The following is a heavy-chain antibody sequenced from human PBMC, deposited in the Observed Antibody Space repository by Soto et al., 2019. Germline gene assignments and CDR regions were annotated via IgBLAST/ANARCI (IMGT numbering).Heavy chain of an antibody. D-gene: IGHD6-19*01. CDR3: ARDMYSSDYFVKWFEP. CDR2: ISHDGINK. V-gene: IGHV3-30-3*01. J-gene: IGHJ5*02. CDR1: GCSFSSYA. Sequence: VRLVESGGGVVQPGRSLRLSCTASGCSFSSYAMYWFRQPPGKGLEWVAVISHDGINKHYADSVKGRVTVSRDNSNHSLDLQLNSLRGEDTAMYYCARDMYSSDYFVKWFEPWGQGTLVTVSS.